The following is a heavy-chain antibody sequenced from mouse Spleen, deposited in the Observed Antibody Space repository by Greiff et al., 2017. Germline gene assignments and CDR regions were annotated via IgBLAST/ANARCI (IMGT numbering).Heavy chain of an antibody. D-gene: IGHD1-1*01. CDR1: GFTFSSYA. Sequence: EVNVVESGGGLVKPGGSLKLSCAASGFTFSSYAMSWVRQTPEKRLEWVATISSGGSYTYYPDSVKGRFTIARDNAKNTLYLQMSSLRSEDTAMYYCARSPFITTVVVHYFDYWGQGTTLTVSS. V-gene: IGHV5-9-1*01. J-gene: IGHJ2*01. CDR3: ARSPFITTVVVHYFDY. CDR2: ISSGGSYT.